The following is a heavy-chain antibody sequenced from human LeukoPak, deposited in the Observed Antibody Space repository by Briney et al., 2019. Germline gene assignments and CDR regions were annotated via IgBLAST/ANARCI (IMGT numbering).Heavy chain of an antibody. J-gene: IGHJ4*02. V-gene: IGHV4-34*01. D-gene: IGHD2-8*02. CDR3: ARVELAYSGVFFDY. CDR1: GGSFSGYY. Sequence: HPSETLSLTCAVYGGSFSGYYWSWIRQPPGKGLEWIGEINHSGSTNYNPSLKSRVTISVDTSKNQFSLKLSSVTAADTAVYYCARVELAYSGVFFDYWGQGTLVTVSS. CDR2: INHSGST.